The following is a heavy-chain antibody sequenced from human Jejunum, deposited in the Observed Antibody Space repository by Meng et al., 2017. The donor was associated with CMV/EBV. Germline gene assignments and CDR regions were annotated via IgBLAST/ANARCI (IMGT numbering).Heavy chain of an antibody. CDR2: IKEDGTEK. D-gene: IGHD6-13*01. V-gene: IGHV3-7*01. CDR3: ARQAGTY. Sequence: LRLSCGGSGFTFSNYWMSWVRQAPGKGLECVANIKEDGTEKYYVDSVKGRFTISRDNAKNSLYLQMNSLRAEGTAVYYCARQAGTYWGQGTLVTVSS. CDR1: GFTFSNYW. J-gene: IGHJ4*02.